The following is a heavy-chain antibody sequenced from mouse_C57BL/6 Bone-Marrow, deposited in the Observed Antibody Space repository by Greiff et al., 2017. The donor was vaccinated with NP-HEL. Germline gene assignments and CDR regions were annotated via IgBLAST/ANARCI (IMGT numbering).Heavy chain of an antibody. V-gene: IGHV1-59*01. Sequence: QVQLQQPGAELVRPGTSVKLSCKASGYTFTSYWMHWVKQRPGQGLEWIGVIDPSDSYTKYNQKFKGKATLTVDTSSSTAYMQLSSLTSEDSAVYYCARGGGNPFSYYAMDYWGQGTSVTVSS. CDR1: GYTFTSYW. D-gene: IGHD2-1*01. CDR2: IDPSDSYT. J-gene: IGHJ4*01. CDR3: ARGGGNPFSYYAMDY.